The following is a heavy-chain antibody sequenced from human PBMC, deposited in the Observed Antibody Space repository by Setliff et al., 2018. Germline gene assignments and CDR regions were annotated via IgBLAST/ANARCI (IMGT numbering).Heavy chain of an antibody. J-gene: IGHJ3*02. CDR2: IWYDGTNE. V-gene: IGHV3-33*01. D-gene: IGHD6-25*01. CDR3: ATSPANGGHDAFNI. Sequence: PGGSLRLSCAASGFTLRNYGMHWVRQAPGKGLEWVALIWYDGTNEKYVDSVKGRFTISRDNSKNTLYLQMNSLRAEDTAIYYCATSPANGGHDAFNIWGQGTVVTVSS. CDR1: GFTLRNYG.